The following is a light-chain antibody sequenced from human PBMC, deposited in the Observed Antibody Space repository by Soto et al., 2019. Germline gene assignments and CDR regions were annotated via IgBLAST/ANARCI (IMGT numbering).Light chain of an antibody. CDR2: TTT. CDR1: QTISRD. Sequence: DIQMTQSPSSLSASVGDRVTLTCRASQTISRDLNWYQQKPGEAPKLLIYTTTNLHSGVPSRFSGSVSGTDFTLTIDTLQPEDFATYYCQQTYSLTRTFGQGTKVDIK. CDR3: QQTYSLTRT. J-gene: IGKJ1*01. V-gene: IGKV1-39*01.